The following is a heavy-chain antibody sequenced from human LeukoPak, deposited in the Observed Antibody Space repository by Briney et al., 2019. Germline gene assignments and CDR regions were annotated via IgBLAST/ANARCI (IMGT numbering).Heavy chain of an antibody. CDR2: FDPEDGET. CDR1: GYTLTELS. V-gene: IGHV1-24*01. Sequence: ASVKASCKVSGYTLTELSMHWVRQAPGKGLEWMGGFDPEDGETIYAQKFQGRVTMTEDTSTDTAYMELSSLRSEDTAVYYCATGSGSGILRIAHWYFDLWGRGTLVTVSS. D-gene: IGHD3-10*01. J-gene: IGHJ2*01. CDR3: ATGSGSGILRIAHWYFDL.